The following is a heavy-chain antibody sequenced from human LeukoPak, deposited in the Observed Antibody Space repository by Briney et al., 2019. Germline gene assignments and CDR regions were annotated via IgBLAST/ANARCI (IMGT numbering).Heavy chain of an antibody. D-gene: IGHD3-22*01. CDR2: ISGSGGST. CDR1: GFTFSSYA. J-gene: IGHJ4*02. Sequence: GGSLRLSCAASGFTFSSYAMSWVRQAPGKGLEWVSAISGSGGSTYYADSVKGRFTISRDNSKNTLYLQMNSLRAEDTAMYYCARDAQYYYDSPSWGQGTLVTVSS. V-gene: IGHV3-23*01. CDR3: ARDAQYYYDSPS.